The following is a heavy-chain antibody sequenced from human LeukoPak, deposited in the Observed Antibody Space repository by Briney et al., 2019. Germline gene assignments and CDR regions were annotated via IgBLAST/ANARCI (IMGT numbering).Heavy chain of an antibody. CDR3: AKDQDSSGWYESIDY. V-gene: IGHV3-23*01. J-gene: IGHJ4*02. CDR2: ISGSGGST. Sequence: GGSLRLSCAASGFTFSSYATSWVRQAPGKGLEWVSAISGSGGSTYYADSVKGRFTISRDNSKNTLYQQMNSLRAEDTAVYYCAKDQDSSGWYESIDYWGQGTLVTVSS. CDR1: GFTFSSYA. D-gene: IGHD6-19*01.